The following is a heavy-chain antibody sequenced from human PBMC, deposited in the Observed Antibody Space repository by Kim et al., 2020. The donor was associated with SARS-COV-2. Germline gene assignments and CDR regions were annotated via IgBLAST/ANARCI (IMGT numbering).Heavy chain of an antibody. CDR1: SGSFSYYY. Sequence: SETLSLTCTVSSGSFSYYYWSWVRQPPGKALEWIGHIYYSGSTNYNPSLESRVTISLDTSKNHFSLKLTSVTDADTAVYYCARGPTRNYFDYWGQGSLVT. CDR3: ARGPTRNYFDY. V-gene: IGHV4-59*13. J-gene: IGHJ4*02. CDR2: IYYSGST.